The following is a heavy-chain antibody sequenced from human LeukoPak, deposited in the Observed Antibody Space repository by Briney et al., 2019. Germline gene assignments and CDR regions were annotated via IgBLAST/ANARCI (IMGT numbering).Heavy chain of an antibody. D-gene: IGHD2-2*01. CDR3: AKGGGYCSSTSCYRAFDY. CDR1: GFTFSSYA. Sequence: GGSLRLSCAASGFTFSSYAMSWVRQAPGKGLEWVSAISGSGGSTYYADSVEGRFTISRDNSKNTLYLQMNSLRAEDTAVYYCAKGGGYCSSTSCYRAFDYWGQGTLVTVSS. V-gene: IGHV3-23*01. J-gene: IGHJ4*02. CDR2: ISGSGGST.